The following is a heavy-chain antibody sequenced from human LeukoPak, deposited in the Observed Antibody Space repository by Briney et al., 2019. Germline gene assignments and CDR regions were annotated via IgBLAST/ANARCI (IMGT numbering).Heavy chain of an antibody. CDR3: AKDTGDYLY. J-gene: IGHJ4*02. Sequence: PGRSLRLSCAASGFTFSSYGMHWVRQAPGKGLEWVAVIWYDGSKKYYADSVKGRFTISRDNSKNTLYLQMNSLRAEDTAVYYCAKDTGDYLYWGQGTLVTVSS. D-gene: IGHD4-17*01. V-gene: IGHV3-33*06. CDR2: IWYDGSKK. CDR1: GFTFSSYG.